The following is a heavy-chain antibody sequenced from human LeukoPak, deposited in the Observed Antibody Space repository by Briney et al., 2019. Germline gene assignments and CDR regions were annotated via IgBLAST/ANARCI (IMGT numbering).Heavy chain of an antibody. V-gene: IGHV4-39*01. CDR1: GGSITNINYY. J-gene: IGHJ4*02. D-gene: IGHD2-2*01. CDR2: IYYSGST. CDR3: ARHGGYCSSTSCYFGCSGGSCYSVLPFDY. Sequence: SETLSLTCTVSGGSITNINYYWGWIRQPPGKGLEWIGSIYYSGSTYYNPSLKSRVTISVDTSKNQFSLKLSSVTAADTAVYYCARHGGYCSSTSCYFGCSGGSCYSVLPFDYWGQGTLVTVSS.